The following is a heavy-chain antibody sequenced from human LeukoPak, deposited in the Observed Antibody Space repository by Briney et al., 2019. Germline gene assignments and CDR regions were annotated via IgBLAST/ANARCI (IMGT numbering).Heavy chain of an antibody. CDR2: IYTSGST. Sequence: SQTLSLTCTVSGGSIGSGYYYWTWIRQPAGKGLEWIGRIYTSGSTHYNPSLKSRVSISIDTSENQFSLNLSSVTAADTAVYYCARGEETHYFYYFYMDVWGKGTTVTVS. CDR1: GGSIGSGYYY. J-gene: IGHJ6*03. V-gene: IGHV4-61*02. D-gene: IGHD2/OR15-2a*01. CDR3: ARGEETHYFYYFYMDV.